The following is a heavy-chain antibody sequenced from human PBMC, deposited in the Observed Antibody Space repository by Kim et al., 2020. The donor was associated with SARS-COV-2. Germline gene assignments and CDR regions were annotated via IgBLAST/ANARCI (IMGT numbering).Heavy chain of an antibody. CDR1: GYTFTSYA. J-gene: IGHJ4*02. CDR3: ARDLLPSYCGGDCYRGFDY. V-gene: IGHV1-3*01. D-gene: IGHD2-21*01. Sequence: ASVKVSCKASGYTFTSYAMHWVRQAPGQRLEWMGWINAGNGNTKYSQKFQGRVTITRDTSASTAYMELSSLRSEDTAVYYCARDLLPSYCGGDCYRGFDYWGQGTLVTVSS. CDR2: INAGNGNT.